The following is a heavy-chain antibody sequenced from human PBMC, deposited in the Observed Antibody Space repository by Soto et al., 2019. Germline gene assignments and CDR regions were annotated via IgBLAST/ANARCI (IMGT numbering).Heavy chain of an antibody. CDR1: GGSFSGYY. D-gene: IGHD2-2*02. V-gene: IGHV4-34*01. CDR2: INHSGST. Sequence: QVQLQQWGAGLLKPSETLSLTCAVYGGSFSGYYWSWIRQPPGKGLEWIGEINHSGSTNYNPSLKSRVTISVDTSKNQFSLKLSSVTAADTAVYYCARGLAFVVVPAAIPYFAYWGQGTLVTVSS. CDR3: ARGLAFVVVPAAIPYFAY. J-gene: IGHJ4*02.